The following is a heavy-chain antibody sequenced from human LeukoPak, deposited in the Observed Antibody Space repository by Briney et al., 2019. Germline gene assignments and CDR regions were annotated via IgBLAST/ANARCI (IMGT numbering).Heavy chain of an antibody. CDR2: IKQDGSEK. V-gene: IGHV3-7*01. J-gene: IGHJ6*03. Sequence: GGSLRLSCAASGFTFDDYGMSWVRQAPGKGLEWVANIKQDGSEKYYVDSVKGRFTISRDNAKNSLYLQMNSLRAEDTAVYYCARGPLPGVTKFYYMDVWGKGTTVTVSS. CDR3: ARGPLPGVTKFYYMDV. CDR1: GFTFDDYG. D-gene: IGHD2-8*01.